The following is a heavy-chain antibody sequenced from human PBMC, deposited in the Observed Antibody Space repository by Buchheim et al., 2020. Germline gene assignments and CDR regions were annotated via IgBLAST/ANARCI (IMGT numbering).Heavy chain of an antibody. V-gene: IGHV3-48*03. CDR2: MSRSGRTT. Sequence: EVQLVESGGGLGQPGGSLRLSCVASGFTLSNFEISWVRQAPGKGLDWVSYMSRSGRTTYYADSVKGRFTISRDNAKNSVSLQMDSLRTEDTAVYYCAREDSSSSYYHGMDVWGQGT. J-gene: IGHJ6*02. D-gene: IGHD6-13*01. CDR1: GFTLSNFE. CDR3: AREDSSSSYYHGMDV.